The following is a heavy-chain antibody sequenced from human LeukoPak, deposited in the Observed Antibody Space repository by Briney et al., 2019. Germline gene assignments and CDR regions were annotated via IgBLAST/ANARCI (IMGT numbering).Heavy chain of an antibody. D-gene: IGHD1-7*01. J-gene: IGHJ4*02. Sequence: GGSLRLSRAASGFTFSSYAMSWVRQAPGKGLEWVSAISGSGGSTYYADSVKGRFTISRDNSKNTLYLQMNSLRAEDTAVYYCARNPVPLLELRNWGQGTLVTVSS. V-gene: IGHV3-23*01. CDR3: ARNPVPLLELRN. CDR1: GFTFSSYA. CDR2: ISGSGGST.